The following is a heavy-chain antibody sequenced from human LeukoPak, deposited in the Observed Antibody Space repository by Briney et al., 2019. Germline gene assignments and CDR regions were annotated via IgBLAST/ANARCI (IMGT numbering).Heavy chain of an antibody. CDR2: IYYSGST. CDR3: ARNTSVISVAGPDNCYFDL. CDR1: GYSISSGYY. D-gene: IGHD6-19*01. V-gene: IGHV4-38-2*01. Sequence: SETLSLTCAVSGYSISSGYYWGWIRQPAGKGLQWIGSIYYSGSTSYNPSLKSRVTMSVDTSKNQFSLKLSSVTAADTPVYYCARNTSVISVAGPDNCYFDLWGRGTLVTVSS. J-gene: IGHJ2*01.